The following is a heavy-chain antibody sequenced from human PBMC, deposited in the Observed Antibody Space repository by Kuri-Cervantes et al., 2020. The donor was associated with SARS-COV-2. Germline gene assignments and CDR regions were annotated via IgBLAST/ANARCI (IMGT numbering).Heavy chain of an antibody. D-gene: IGHD3-9*01. Sequence: GGSLRLSCAASRSTFSSYGMQLVRQAPGKGLEWVAVIWYGVSNKYSADSVTGRFTISRDNSKNTLYLQMNSLRAEDTAVYYCAKAGGTIPPTADYWGQGTLVTVSS. CDR2: IWYGVSNK. V-gene: IGHV3-30*02. J-gene: IGHJ4*02. CDR1: RSTFSSYG. CDR3: AKAGGTIPPTADY.